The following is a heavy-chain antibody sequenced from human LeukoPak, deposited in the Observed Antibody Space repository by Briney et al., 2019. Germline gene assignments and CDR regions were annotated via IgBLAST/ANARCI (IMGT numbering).Heavy chain of an antibody. CDR2: FDPEDGET. Sequence: ASVKVSCKVSGYTLTELSMHWVRQAPGKGLEWMGGFDPEDGETIYAQKFQGRVTMTEDTSTDTAYMELSSLRSEDTAVYYCATSAGGYYIDAFDIWGQGTMVTVSS. J-gene: IGHJ3*02. CDR3: ATSAGGYYIDAFDI. D-gene: IGHD2-21*01. CDR1: GYTLTELS. V-gene: IGHV1-24*01.